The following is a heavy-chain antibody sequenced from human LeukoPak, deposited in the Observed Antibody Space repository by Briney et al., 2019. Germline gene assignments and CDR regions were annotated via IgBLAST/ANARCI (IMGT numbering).Heavy chain of an antibody. J-gene: IGHJ4*02. V-gene: IGHV4-4*02. D-gene: IGHD3-10*01. CDR3: ARDSGGMGSGTSDPPGINYFDC. CDR2: IYHSGST. CDR1: GGSISTRHW. Sequence: SETLSLTCDVSGGSISTRHWWTWVRQPPGKGLEWIGEIYHSGSTNYNPSLRSRVTISVDKSKNQLSLRLNSVTAADTAVYYCARDSGGMGSGTSDPPGINYFDCWGQGTLVTVSS.